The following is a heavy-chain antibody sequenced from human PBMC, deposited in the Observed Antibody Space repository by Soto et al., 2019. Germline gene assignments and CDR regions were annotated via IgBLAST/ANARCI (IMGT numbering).Heavy chain of an antibody. CDR3: ARPGYSYGTSSIAAAGTIDY. CDR2: INPNSGGT. CDR1: GYTFTGYY. Sequence: GASVKVSCKASGYTFTGYYMHWVRQAPGQGLEWMGWINPNSGGTNYAQKFQGRVTMTRDTSISTAYMELSRLRSDDTAVYYCARPGYSYGTSSIAAAGTIDYWGQGTLVTVSS. V-gene: IGHV1-2*02. D-gene: IGHD5-18*01. J-gene: IGHJ4*02.